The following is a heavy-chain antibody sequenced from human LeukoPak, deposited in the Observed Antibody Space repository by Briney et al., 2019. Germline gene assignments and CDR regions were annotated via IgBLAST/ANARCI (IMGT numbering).Heavy chain of an antibody. J-gene: IGHJ5*02. CDR2: IIPILGIA. Sequence: SVKVSCKASGGTFSSYAISWVRQAPGQGLEWMGRIIPILGIANYVQKFQGRVTITADKSTSTAYMELSSLRSEDTAVYYCARDHYDILTGYPLNWFDPWGQGTLVTVSS. CDR3: ARDHYDILTGYPLNWFDP. V-gene: IGHV1-69*04. D-gene: IGHD3-9*01. CDR1: GGTFSSYA.